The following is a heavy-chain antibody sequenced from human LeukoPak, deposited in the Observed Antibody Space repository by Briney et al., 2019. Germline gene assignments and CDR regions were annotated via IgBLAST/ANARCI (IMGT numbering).Heavy chain of an antibody. J-gene: IGHJ3*02. V-gene: IGHV1-69*06. CDR1: GGTFSNFA. D-gene: IGHD2-8*01. CDR2: IIPIFGTT. Sequence: SVTVSCTASGGTFSNFAITWVRQAPGQGLEWMGEIIPIFGTTTYAQKFQGRVTITADKSTNTAYMELSSLRSEDTAMYYCARRYCTNGICYDDRGTFDIWGQGTMVTVSS. CDR3: ARRYCTNGICYDDRGTFDI.